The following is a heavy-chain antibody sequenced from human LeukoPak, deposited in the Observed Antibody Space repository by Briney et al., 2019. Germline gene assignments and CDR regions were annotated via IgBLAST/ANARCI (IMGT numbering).Heavy chain of an antibody. D-gene: IGHD2-8*01. Sequence: GGSLRLSCAPSGFTFSSYWMSWVRQAPGKGLEWVSPICGNGGYTYYGDSVKGRFTISRDNSNNTLYLQMNSLRAEDTAVYYCADPPNPDYSGEGTLVTVSS. V-gene: IGHV3-23*01. CDR3: ADPPNPDY. CDR1: GFTFSSYW. CDR2: ICGNGGYT. J-gene: IGHJ4*02.